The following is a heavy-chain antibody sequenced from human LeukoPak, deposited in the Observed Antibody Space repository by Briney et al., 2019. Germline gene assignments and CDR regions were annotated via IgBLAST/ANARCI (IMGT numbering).Heavy chain of an antibody. V-gene: IGHV4-59*01. Sequence: SSESLSLTCAVSGGSMSSYHWTWVRQPPGKGLEWVAYISYSGSTTYNPSLKSRVTISLDTSKNQFTLKMSSVTAADTAVYYCARGLGDSRGTRFDPWGQGTLVTVSS. CDR3: ARGLGDSRGTRFDP. J-gene: IGHJ5*02. CDR1: GGSMSSYH. D-gene: IGHD3-22*01. CDR2: ISYSGST.